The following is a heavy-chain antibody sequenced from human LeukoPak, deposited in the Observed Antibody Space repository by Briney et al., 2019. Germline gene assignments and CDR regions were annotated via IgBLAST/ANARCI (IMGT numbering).Heavy chain of an antibody. D-gene: IGHD3-22*01. CDR3: AKRGVVIRVILVGFHKEAYYFDS. CDR1: GFSFSTYG. V-gene: IGHV3-33*06. CDR2: IWSDGNHK. J-gene: IGHJ4*02. Sequence: PGGSPRLSCAASGFSFSTYGMHWVRQAPGKGLEWVTVIWSDGNHKYYADSVRGRFTISRDNPKNTLYLQMNSLRAEDTAVYFCAKRGVVIRVILVGFHKEAYYFDSWGQGALVTVSS.